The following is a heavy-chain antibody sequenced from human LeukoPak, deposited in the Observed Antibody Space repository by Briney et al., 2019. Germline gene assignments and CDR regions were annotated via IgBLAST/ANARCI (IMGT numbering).Heavy chain of an antibody. J-gene: IGHJ5*02. V-gene: IGHV1-69*05. CDR2: IIPIFGTA. D-gene: IGHD2-15*01. CDR1: GGTFTSYA. CDR3: ASNHCSGGSCYFNWFDP. Sequence: SVKVSCKASGGTFTSYAISWVRQAPGQGLEWRGGIIPIFGTANYAQKFQGRVTITTDESTSTAYMELSSLRSEDTAVYYCASNHCSGGSCYFNWFDPWGQGTLVTVSS.